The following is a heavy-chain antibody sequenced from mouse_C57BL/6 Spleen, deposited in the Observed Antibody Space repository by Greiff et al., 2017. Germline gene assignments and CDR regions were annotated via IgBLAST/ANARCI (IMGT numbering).Heavy chain of an antibody. CDR2: IVPNSGGP. D-gene: IGHD4-1*01. V-gene: IGHV1-72*01. Sequence: QVQLQQPGAELVKPGASVKLSCKASGYTFPSYWMHWVKQRPGRGLEWIGRIVPNSGGPKYNEKFKSKATLTVDKPSSATYMQLSSLTSEDSAVYYCARKGHWDWFAYWGQGTLVTVSA. CDR3: ARKGHWDWFAY. CDR1: GYTFPSYW. J-gene: IGHJ3*01.